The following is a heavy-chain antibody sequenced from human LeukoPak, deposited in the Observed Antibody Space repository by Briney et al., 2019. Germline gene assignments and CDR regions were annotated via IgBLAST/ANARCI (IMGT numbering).Heavy chain of an antibody. D-gene: IGHD2-8*01. V-gene: IGHV3-48*03. CDR2: ISDSDSTK. CDR1: GFTFSSYE. J-gene: IGHJ3*02. Sequence: HPGRSLRLSCAASGFTFSSYEMNWVRQAPGKGLEWVSYISDSDSTKYYADSVKGRFTISRDNAKNSLYLQMNSLRAEDTAVYYCTRERMNAFDIWGQGTMVTVSS. CDR3: TRERMNAFDI.